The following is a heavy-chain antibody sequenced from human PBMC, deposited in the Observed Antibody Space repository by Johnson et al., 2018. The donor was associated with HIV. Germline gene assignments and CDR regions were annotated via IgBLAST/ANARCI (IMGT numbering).Heavy chain of an antibody. D-gene: IGHD5-24*01. J-gene: IGHJ3*02. V-gene: IGHV3-20*04. CDR1: GFFFENYA. CDR2: INWNGGIT. CDR3: EGLVGCCRDDTCTDVLDI. Sequence: VQLVESGGGVVRPGWSLRLSCAASGFFFENYAMNWVRQTPGKGLEWVSGINWNGGITDYEDSVKGRFTISRDNAKNSLWLQMNRLGAEDTALYYWEGLVGCCRDDTCTDVLDIWGHGTMVTVSS.